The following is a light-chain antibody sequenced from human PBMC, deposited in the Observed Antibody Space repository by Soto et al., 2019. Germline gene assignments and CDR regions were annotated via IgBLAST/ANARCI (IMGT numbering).Light chain of an antibody. CDR2: GNS. CDR1: SSNFGKSI. J-gene: IGLJ1*01. Sequence: QSVLTQPPSASGTPGQRVTISCSGSSSNFGKSIVSWYQHLPGRAPQVLIYGNSQRASGVPVRFSGSKSATSASLAISGLLSEDEADYYCCSYAGTTSYVFGTGTKVTVL. CDR3: CSYAGTTSYV. V-gene: IGLV1-44*01.